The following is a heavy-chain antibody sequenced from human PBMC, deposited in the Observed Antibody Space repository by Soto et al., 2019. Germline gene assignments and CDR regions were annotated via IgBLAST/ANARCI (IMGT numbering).Heavy chain of an antibody. V-gene: IGHV4-39*07. CDR3: AGALLGYCSGGSCYSTSYYYYGMDV. D-gene: IGHD2-15*01. J-gene: IGHJ6*02. CDR1: GGSISSSSYY. CDR2: IYYSGST. Sequence: SETLSLTCTVSGGSISSSSYYWGWIRQPPGKGLEWIGSIYYSGSTYYNPSLKSRVTISVDTSKNQFSLRLSSVTAAGTAVYYCAGALLGYCSGGSCYSTSYYYYGMDVWGQGTTVTVSS.